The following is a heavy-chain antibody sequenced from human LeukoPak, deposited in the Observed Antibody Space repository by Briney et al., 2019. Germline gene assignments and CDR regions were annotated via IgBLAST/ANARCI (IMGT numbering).Heavy chain of an antibody. V-gene: IGHV1-69*04. CDR1: GGTFSSYA. CDR2: IIPILGIA. J-gene: IGHJ4*02. CDR3: ARDPNYYDSSGYSDY. Sequence: GASVKVSCKASGGTFSSYAISWVRQAPGQGLEWMGRIIPILGIANYAQKFQGRVTITADKSTSTAYMELSSLRSEDTAVYYCARDPNYYDSSGYSDYWAQGTLVTVSS. D-gene: IGHD3-22*01.